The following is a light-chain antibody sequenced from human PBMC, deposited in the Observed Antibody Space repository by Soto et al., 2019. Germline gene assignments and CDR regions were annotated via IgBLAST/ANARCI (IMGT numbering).Light chain of an antibody. V-gene: IGLV2-14*03. CDR3: SSYTTSNTRQIV. CDR1: SSDVGGYNY. Sequence: QSALTQRASVSGSPGQSITISCTGTSSDVGGYNYVSWYQHHPGKAPKLMIYDVSNRPSGVSNRFSGSKSDNTASLTISGLQPEDEADYYCSSYTTSNTRQIVFGTGTKLTVL. J-gene: IGLJ1*01. CDR2: DVS.